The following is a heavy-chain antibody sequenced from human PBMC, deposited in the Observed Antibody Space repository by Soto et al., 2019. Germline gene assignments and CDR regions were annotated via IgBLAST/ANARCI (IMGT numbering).Heavy chain of an antibody. V-gene: IGHV4-59*01. D-gene: IGHD6-19*01. CDR2: IYYIGST. J-gene: IGHJ4*02. CDR3: ARERRTTVVGNPRRRLFDY. Sequence: QVQLQESGPGLVKPSETLSLTCTVSGGSIRSYYWSWIRQPPGKGLERIGLIYYIGSTSYNPSLKSKVPMSEDTYKNPFSQKLSSVTAAATAVYHCARERRTTVVGNPRRRLFDYLGQATLVTVSS. CDR1: GGSIRSYY.